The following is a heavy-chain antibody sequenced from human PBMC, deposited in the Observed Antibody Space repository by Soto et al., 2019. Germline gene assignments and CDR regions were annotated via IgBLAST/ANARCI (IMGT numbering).Heavy chain of an antibody. V-gene: IGHV3-23*01. CDR2: ISAPGGST. J-gene: IGHJ5*02. D-gene: IGHD2-21*02. CDR1: GFTFDSFA. CDR3: ARGVVTDDP. Sequence: EVQLLDSGGGLEQPGGSLRLSCAGSGFTFDSFAMTWVRQAPGKGLEWGSAISAPGGSTFYPDSVKARFAISRDSSKNTPNLHMNSSRAETTAVYSCARGVVTDDPGCQGNVVTVSP.